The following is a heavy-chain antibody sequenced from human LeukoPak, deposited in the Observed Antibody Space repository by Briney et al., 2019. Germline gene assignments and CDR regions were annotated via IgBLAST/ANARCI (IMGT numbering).Heavy chain of an antibody. D-gene: IGHD2-2*01. CDR1: GGSISSGDYY. Sequence: PSETLSLTCTVSGGSISSGDYYWSWIRQPPGKGLEWIGYIYYSGSTYYNPSLKSRVTISVDTSKNQFSLKLSSVTAADTAVYYCAREGSTGPAAPFDYWRQGTLVTVSS. V-gene: IGHV4-30-4*08. J-gene: IGHJ4*02. CDR2: IYYSGST. CDR3: AREGSTGPAAPFDY.